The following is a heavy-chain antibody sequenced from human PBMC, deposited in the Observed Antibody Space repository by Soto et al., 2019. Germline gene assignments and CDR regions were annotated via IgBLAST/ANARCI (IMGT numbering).Heavy chain of an antibody. J-gene: IGHJ4*02. CDR2: ISGSGLST. CDR1: GFTFTNYA. D-gene: IGHD6-13*01. Sequence: GGSLRLSCAASGFTFTNYALSWVRQAPGKGLEWVSKISGSGLSTYYADSVKGRFTISRDNSKNTLYLQMNSLRAEDTAVYYCAKPSGLATAGSAFDYWGQGTLVTVS. V-gene: IGHV3-23*01. CDR3: AKPSGLATAGSAFDY.